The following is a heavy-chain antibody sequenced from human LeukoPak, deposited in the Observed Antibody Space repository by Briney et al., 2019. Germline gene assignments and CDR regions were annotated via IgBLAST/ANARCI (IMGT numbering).Heavy chain of an antibody. CDR2: TKSDGSGT. J-gene: IGHJ4*02. D-gene: IGHD3-10*02. Sequence: PGGSLRPSCAASGFTFTAYWMTRGRQAPGKGLVWVSHTKSDGSGTSYADSVTGLFTISRDNAKNMLYLQMNSLRGEDSAVYYCVTDYVRSLDYWGQGTLVTVSS. CDR3: VTDYVRSLDY. V-gene: IGHV3-74*01. CDR1: GFTFTAYW.